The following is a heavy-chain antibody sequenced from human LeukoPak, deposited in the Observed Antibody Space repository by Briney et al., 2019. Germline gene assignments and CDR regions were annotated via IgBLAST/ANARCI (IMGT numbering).Heavy chain of an antibody. CDR1: GGSISSGGYY. D-gene: IGHD5-18*01. Sequence: PSETLSLTCTVSGGSISSGGYYWSWIRQHPGKGLEWIGYIYYSGSTNYNPSLKSRVTMSVDTSKNQFSLKLSSVTAADTAVYYCARDLDYSYGPLDPDYYYGMDVWGQGTTVTVSS. V-gene: IGHV4-61*08. J-gene: IGHJ6*02. CDR3: ARDLDYSYGPLDPDYYYGMDV. CDR2: IYYSGST.